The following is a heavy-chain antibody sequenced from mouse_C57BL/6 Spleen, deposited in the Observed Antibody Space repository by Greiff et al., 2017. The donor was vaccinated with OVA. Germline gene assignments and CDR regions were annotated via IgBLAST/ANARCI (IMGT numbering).Heavy chain of an antibody. CDR3: ARYYYGSSYRYFDV. D-gene: IGHD1-1*01. J-gene: IGHJ1*03. V-gene: IGHV1-55*01. Sequence: QVQLQQPGAELVKPGASVKMSCKASGYTLTSYWITWVKQRPGQGLEWIGDIYPGSGSTNYNEKFKSKATLTVDTSSSTAYMQLSSLTSEDSAVYYCARYYYGSSYRYFDVWGTGTTVTVSS. CDR2: IYPGSGST. CDR1: GYTLTSYW.